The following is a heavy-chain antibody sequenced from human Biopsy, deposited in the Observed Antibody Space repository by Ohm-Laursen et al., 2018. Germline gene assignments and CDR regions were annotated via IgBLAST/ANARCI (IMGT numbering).Heavy chain of an antibody. CDR2: IWYDGSNK. V-gene: IGHV3-33*06. D-gene: IGHD2-8*01. Sequence: SHRLSCAASGFTFSSYGMHWVRQAPGKGLEWVAAIWYDGSNKNYADSVKGRSTISRDNSKNTLYLQMNSLRGEDTAVYYCAKCMTGGSNYYFHHCGQGTLVTVSS. J-gene: IGHJ4*02. CDR3: AKCMTGGSNYYFHH. CDR1: GFTFSSYG.